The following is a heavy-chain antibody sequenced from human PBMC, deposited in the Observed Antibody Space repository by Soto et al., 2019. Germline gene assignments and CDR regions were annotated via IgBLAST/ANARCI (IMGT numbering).Heavy chain of an antibody. D-gene: IGHD6-25*01. Sequence: EVQLVESGGGLVKPGGSLRLSCAASGFTFSSYSMNWVRQAPGKGLEWVSSISSSSSYIYYADSVKGRFTISRDNAKNSLYLQMNSLRAEDTAVYYCVRDERVAYYYHGMYVWGQGTTVTVSS. CDR2: ISSSSSYI. CDR1: GFTFSSYS. V-gene: IGHV3-21*01. J-gene: IGHJ6*02. CDR3: VRDERVAYYYHGMYV.